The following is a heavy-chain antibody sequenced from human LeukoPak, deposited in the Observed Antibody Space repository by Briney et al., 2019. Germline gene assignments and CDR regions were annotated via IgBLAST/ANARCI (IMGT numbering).Heavy chain of an antibody. D-gene: IGHD3-10*01. CDR2: VSASDGRT. CDR3: VRDKRFPDDVFDI. J-gene: IGHJ3*02. Sequence: GGSLRLSCAASGFTFSSYAMSWVRQAPGKGLEWVSAVSASDGRTYYADSVRGRFTISRDNFKNTPYVQMNSLRAEDTAVYYCVRDKRFPDDVFDIWGQGTMVTVSS. CDR1: GFTFSSYA. V-gene: IGHV3-23*01.